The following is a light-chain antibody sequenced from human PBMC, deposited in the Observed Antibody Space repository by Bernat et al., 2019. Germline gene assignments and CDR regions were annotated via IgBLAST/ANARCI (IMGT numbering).Light chain of an antibody. V-gene: IGLV2-14*01. J-gene: IGLJ2*01. CDR2: DVN. CDR1: SSDVGGHDH. CDR3: GSYSTTSTQV. Sequence: QSALTQPASVSGSPGQSITISCTGTSSDVGGHDHVAWYQQRPGGAPKLLIYDVNIRPSGVSNRFSGSKSGNTASLTISGLQAEDEADYHCGSYSTTSTQVFGGGTKLTVL.